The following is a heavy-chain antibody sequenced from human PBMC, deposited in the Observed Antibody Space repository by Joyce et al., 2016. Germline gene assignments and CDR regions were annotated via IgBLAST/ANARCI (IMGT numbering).Heavy chain of an antibody. CDR3: VKSYNWNACRTTGVSFYFDF. V-gene: IGHV3-64D*08. D-gene: IGHD1-1*01. Sequence: EVQLVESGGDLVQPGGSLSLSCSDSGFMFSNYAMQWFRQAPGRGLDFVSAIRKNGDTAYYADCVGGRLTISRDNSKNTLYLQMSSLRPEDTAIYHCVKSYNWNACRTTGVSFYFDFWGQGTLVTVSS. CDR2: IRKNGDTA. CDR1: GFMFSNYA. J-gene: IGHJ4*02.